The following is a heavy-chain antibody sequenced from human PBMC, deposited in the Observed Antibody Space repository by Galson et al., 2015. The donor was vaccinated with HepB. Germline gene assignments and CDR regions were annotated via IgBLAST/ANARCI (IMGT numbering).Heavy chain of an antibody. J-gene: IGHJ4*02. V-gene: IGHV3-23*01. Sequence: LRLSCAASGFTFSSYAMSWVRQTPGKGLEWVSAISGSGGSTYYADSVKGRFTISRDNSKNTLYLQMNSLRAEDTAVYYCAKASGRYSSNWYVFDYWGQGTLVTVSS. D-gene: IGHD6-13*01. CDR2: ISGSGGST. CDR3: AKASGRYSSNWYVFDY. CDR1: GFTFSSYA.